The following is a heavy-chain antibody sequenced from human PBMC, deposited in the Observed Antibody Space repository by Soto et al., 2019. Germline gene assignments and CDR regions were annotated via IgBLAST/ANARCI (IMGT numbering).Heavy chain of an antibody. D-gene: IGHD3-22*01. Sequence: GGSLRLSCAASGFTFSSYWMSWVRQAPGKGLEWVANIKQDGSEKYYVDSVKGRFTISRDNAKNSLYLQMNSLRAEDTAVYYCARRDYYDSSGYYWYFDLWGRGTLVTVSS. V-gene: IGHV3-7*01. CDR2: IKQDGSEK. CDR1: GFTFSSYW. CDR3: ARRDYYDSSGYYWYFDL. J-gene: IGHJ2*01.